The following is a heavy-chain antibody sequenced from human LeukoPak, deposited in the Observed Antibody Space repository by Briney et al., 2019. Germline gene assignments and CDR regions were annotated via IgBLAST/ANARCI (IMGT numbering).Heavy chain of an antibody. V-gene: IGHV3-53*04. Sequence: GGSLRLSCAASGFIVSSNYMSWVRQAPGKGLEWVSVIYSGGSTYYADSVKGRFTISRHNSKNTLYLQMNSLRAEDTAVYYCARGGYGDIDYWGQGTLVTVSS. CDR1: GFIVSSNY. CDR2: IYSGGST. J-gene: IGHJ4*02. CDR3: ARGGYGDIDY. D-gene: IGHD4-17*01.